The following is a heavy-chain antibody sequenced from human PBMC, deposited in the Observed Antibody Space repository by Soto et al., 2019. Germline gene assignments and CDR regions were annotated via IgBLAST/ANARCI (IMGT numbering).Heavy chain of an antibody. CDR2: IYYNDDR. Sequence: GPTLVNPTQTLTLTCTFSGFSFTTAGVAVGWIRQTPGGALEWLTLIYYNDDRRFSPSLKTRLTITGDTSKNQVVLSLTNVDPGDTATYFCAHSDGGYEIIYFDFWGQGIPVTVSS. CDR1: GFSFTTAGVA. D-gene: IGHD5-12*01. CDR3: AHSDGGYEIIYFDF. J-gene: IGHJ4*02. V-gene: IGHV2-5*01.